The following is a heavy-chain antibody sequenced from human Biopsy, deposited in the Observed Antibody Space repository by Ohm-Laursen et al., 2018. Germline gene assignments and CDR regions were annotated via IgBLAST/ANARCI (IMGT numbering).Heavy chain of an antibody. V-gene: IGHV1-8*01. Sequence: ASVNVSCKASAYTFTSHDINCARQATGQGLEWMGWMSPNTGSTVYAQRFQDRVTMTSDTSTGTAYMELTSLTSDDTAVYFCARWETTLGRSLDAWGQGTLVAVSS. D-gene: IGHD1-26*01. CDR3: ARWETTLGRSLDA. J-gene: IGHJ5*02. CDR1: AYTFTSHD. CDR2: MSPNTGST.